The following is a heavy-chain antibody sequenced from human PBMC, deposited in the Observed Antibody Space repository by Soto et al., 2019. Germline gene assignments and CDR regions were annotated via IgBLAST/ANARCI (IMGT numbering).Heavy chain of an antibody. CDR2: IYYSGST. Sequence: QLQLQESGPGLVKPSETLSLTCTVSGGSISSSSYYWGWIRQPPGKGLEWIGSIYYSGSTYYNPSLKSRVTISVDTSKNQFSLTLSSVTAADTAVYYCARLSYGDYVWFDPWGQGTLVTVSS. CDR1: GGSISSSSYY. V-gene: IGHV4-39*01. D-gene: IGHD4-17*01. J-gene: IGHJ5*02. CDR3: ARLSYGDYVWFDP.